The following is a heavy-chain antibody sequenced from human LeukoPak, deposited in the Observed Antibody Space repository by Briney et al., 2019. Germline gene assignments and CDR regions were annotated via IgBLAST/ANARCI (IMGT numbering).Heavy chain of an antibody. Sequence: PGGSLRLSCAASGFTVSSNYVSWVRQAPGKGLEWVSIIYSGGSTYYADSVKGRFTISRDNAKNSLYLQMNSLRAEDTAVYYCATRPYDYGDYGVDYWGQGTLVTVSS. CDR3: ATRPYDYGDYGVDY. CDR2: IYSGGST. J-gene: IGHJ4*02. D-gene: IGHD4-17*01. CDR1: GFTVSSNY. V-gene: IGHV3-66*01.